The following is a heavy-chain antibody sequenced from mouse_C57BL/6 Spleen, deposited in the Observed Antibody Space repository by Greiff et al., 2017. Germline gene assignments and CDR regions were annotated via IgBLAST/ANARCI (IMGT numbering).Heavy chain of an antibody. Sequence: QVQLQQSGPGLVAPSQSLYITCTVSGFSLTSYAISWVRQPPGKGLEWVGVIWTGGGKNYNSALKSRLSISKENSKSQVFLKMNSLQTDDTARFYCATIQGYAMDYWGQGTSVTVSS. CDR2: IWTGGGK. CDR1: GFSLTSYA. CDR3: ATIQGYAMDY. V-gene: IGHV2-9-1*01. J-gene: IGHJ4*01.